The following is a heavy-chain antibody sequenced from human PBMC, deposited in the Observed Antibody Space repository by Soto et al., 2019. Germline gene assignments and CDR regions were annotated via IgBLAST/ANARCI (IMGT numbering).Heavy chain of an antibody. J-gene: IGHJ4*02. Sequence: QVQLVESGGGMVQPGRSLRLSCAASGFTFSNYGMHWVRQAPGKGLEWVAVIWYDGSNKYYADSVKGRFTISRDNSKNTLYLQMNSLRAEDTAVYYCARGAEQDSSGYYGAHWGQGTLVTVSS. CDR2: IWYDGSNK. CDR1: GFTFSNYG. V-gene: IGHV3-33*01. CDR3: ARGAEQDSSGYYGAH. D-gene: IGHD3-22*01.